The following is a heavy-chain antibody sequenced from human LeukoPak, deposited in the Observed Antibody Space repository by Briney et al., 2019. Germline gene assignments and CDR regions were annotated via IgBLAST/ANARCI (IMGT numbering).Heavy chain of an antibody. V-gene: IGHV3-23*01. Sequence: GGSLRLSCAASGFTFSSYAMSWVRQAPGKGLEWVSAISGSGGSTYYADSVKGRFTISRDNSKNTLYLQMNSLRAEDTAVYYCAKSRIVVVTATKSPFDYWGQGTLVTVSS. CDR2: ISGSGGST. CDR3: AKSRIVVVTATKSPFDY. D-gene: IGHD2-21*02. J-gene: IGHJ4*02. CDR1: GFTFSSYA.